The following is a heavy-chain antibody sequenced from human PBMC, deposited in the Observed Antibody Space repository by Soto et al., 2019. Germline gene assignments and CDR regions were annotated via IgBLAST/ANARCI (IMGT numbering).Heavy chain of an antibody. Sequence: GGSLRLSCAASGFTFSNAWMSWVRQAPGKGLEWVGRIKSKTDGGTTDYAAPVKGRFTISRDDSKNTLYLQMNSLKTEDTAVYYCTTAPHILVVPAAYASNYYYYMDVWGKGTTVTVSS. V-gene: IGHV3-15*01. D-gene: IGHD2-2*01. CDR2: IKSKTDGGTT. CDR3: TTAPHILVVPAAYASNYYYYMDV. CDR1: GFTFSNAW. J-gene: IGHJ6*03.